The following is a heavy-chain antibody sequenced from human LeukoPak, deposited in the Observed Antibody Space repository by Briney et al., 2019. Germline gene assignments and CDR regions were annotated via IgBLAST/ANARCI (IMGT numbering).Heavy chain of an antibody. CDR2: IWYDGSNK. J-gene: IGHJ4*02. CDR1: GFTFSSYG. CDR3: ARDHYYDSSGYDY. Sequence: SGGSLRLSCAASGFTFSSYGMHWVRQAPGKGLEWVAVIWYDGSNKYYADSVKGRFTISRDNSKNTPYLQMNSLRAEDTAVYYCARDHYYDSSGYDYWGQGTLVTVSS. V-gene: IGHV3-33*01. D-gene: IGHD3-22*01.